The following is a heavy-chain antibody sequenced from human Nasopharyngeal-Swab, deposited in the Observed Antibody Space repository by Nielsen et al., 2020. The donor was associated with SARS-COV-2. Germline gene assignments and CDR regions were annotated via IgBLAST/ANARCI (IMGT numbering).Heavy chain of an antibody. CDR2: VYTSGNT. Sequence: SETLSLTCTVSSGSVGSYHWSWIRQPPGKGLEWIGFVYTSGNTDYNPSLKSRGTISMDTSKNQFSLKLISVTAADTAVYYCASAHRAYGDSGYYPLDYWGKGTLVTVSS. CDR1: SGSVGSYH. CDR3: ASAHRAYGDSGYYPLDY. V-gene: IGHV4-59*02. J-gene: IGHJ4*02. D-gene: IGHD3-22*01.